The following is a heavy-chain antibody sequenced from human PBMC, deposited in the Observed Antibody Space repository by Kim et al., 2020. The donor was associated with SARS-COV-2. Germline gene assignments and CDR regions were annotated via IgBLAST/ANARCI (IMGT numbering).Heavy chain of an antibody. D-gene: IGHD3-3*01. J-gene: IGHJ6*03. CDR3: AKEFLGTIFGVVYYYYYYMDV. V-gene: IGHV3-23*01. Sequence: RFTISRDNAKNTLYLQMNSLRAEDTAVYYCAKEFLGTIFGVVYYYYYYMDVWGKGTTVTVSS.